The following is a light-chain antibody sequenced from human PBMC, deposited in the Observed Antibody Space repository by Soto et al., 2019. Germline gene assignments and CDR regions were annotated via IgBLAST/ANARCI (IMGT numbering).Light chain of an antibody. CDR2: EVS. CDR3: SSYTSRSTWV. V-gene: IGLV2-14*01. Sequence: QSALTQPASVSGSPGQSITISCTGTSSDVGGYNHVSWYQQHPGKAHKLMIYEVSNRPSGVSNRFSGSKSGNTASLTISGLQAEDEADYYCSSYTSRSTWVFGGGTKLTVL. CDR1: SSDVGGYNH. J-gene: IGLJ3*02.